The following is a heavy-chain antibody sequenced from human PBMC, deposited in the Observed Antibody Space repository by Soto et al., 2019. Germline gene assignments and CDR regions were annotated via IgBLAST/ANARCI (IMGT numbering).Heavy chain of an antibody. CDR2: IYWDDDK. CDR3: AHSSAVAGTSTRGYYYGMDV. J-gene: IGHJ6*02. Sequence: QITLKESGPTLVKPTQTLTLTCTFSGFSLSTSGVGVGWIRQPPGKALEWLALIYWDDDKRYSPSLKGRLTITNNTSKNQVVRTMNNMDPVDTATYYCAHSSAVAGTSTRGYYYGMDVWGQGTTVTVSS. D-gene: IGHD6-19*01. CDR1: GFSLSTSGVG. V-gene: IGHV2-5*02.